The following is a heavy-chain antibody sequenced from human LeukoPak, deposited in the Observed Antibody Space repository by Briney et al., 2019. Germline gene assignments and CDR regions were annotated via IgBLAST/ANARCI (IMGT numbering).Heavy chain of an antibody. Sequence: PGGSLRLSCAASGFTFSSYWMSWVRQAPGKGLEWVANIKQDGSEKYYVDSVKGRFTISRDNAKNSLYLQMNSLRAEDTAVYYCARVLGEGGSYRSYDYYGMDVWGQGITVTVSS. CDR2: IKQDGSEK. V-gene: IGHV3-7*01. D-gene: IGHD1-26*01. J-gene: IGHJ6*02. CDR1: GFTFSSYW. CDR3: ARVLGEGGSYRSYDYYGMDV.